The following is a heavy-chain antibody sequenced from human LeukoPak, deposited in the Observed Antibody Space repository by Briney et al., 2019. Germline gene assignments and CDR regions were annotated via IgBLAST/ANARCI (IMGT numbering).Heavy chain of an antibody. Sequence: GASVKVSCKASGYTFTGYYMHWVRQAPGQGLEWMGWINPNSGGTNYAQKFQGRVTMTRDTSISTAYMELSRLRSDDTAVYYCARGRSDGSSFGLFDYWGQGTLVTVSS. CDR2: INPNSGGT. CDR1: GYTFTGYY. J-gene: IGHJ4*02. D-gene: IGHD6-6*01. V-gene: IGHV1-2*02. CDR3: ARGRSDGSSFGLFDY.